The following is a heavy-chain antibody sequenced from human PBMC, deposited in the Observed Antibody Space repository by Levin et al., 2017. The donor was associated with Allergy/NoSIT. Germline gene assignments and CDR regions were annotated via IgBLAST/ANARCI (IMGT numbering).Heavy chain of an antibody. J-gene: IGHJ6*02. CDR3: ARGPDNYYGVDV. CDR1: GFTFSSYL. CDR2: INSAGSTT. V-gene: IGHV3-74*01. Sequence: GGSLRLSCAASGFTFSSYLMHWVRQAPGKGLVWVSRINSAGSTTTYADSVKGRFTISRDNAKNTLYLQMNSLRAEDSAVYYCARGPDNYYGVDVWGQGTTVTVSS.